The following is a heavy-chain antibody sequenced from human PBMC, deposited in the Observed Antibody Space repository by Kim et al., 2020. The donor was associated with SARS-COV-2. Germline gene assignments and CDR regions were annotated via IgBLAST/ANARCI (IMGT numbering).Heavy chain of an antibody. J-gene: IGHJ4*02. CDR2: IYYSGST. CDR1: GGSISSSSYY. D-gene: IGHD3-3*01. CDR3: ARLTTIFGVFATGYFDY. V-gene: IGHV4-39*01. Sequence: SETLSLTCTVSGGSISSSSYYWGWIRQPPGKGLEWIGSIYYSGSTYYNPSLKSRVTISVDTSKNQFSLKLSSVTAADTAVYYCARLTTIFGVFATGYFDYWGQGTLVTVSS.